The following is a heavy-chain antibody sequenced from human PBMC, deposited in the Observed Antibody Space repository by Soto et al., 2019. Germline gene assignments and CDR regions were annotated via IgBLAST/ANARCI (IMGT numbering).Heavy chain of an antibody. CDR1: GYSISSGYY. CDR2: IYHSGST. J-gene: IGHJ5*02. Sequence: SETLSLTCAVSGYSISSGYYWGWIRQPPGKGLEWIGSIYHSGSTYYNPSLKSRVTISVDTSKNQFSLKLSSVTAADTAVYYCARGGGVLRFLEWSRPTNWFDPWGQGTLVTV. V-gene: IGHV4-38-2*01. D-gene: IGHD3-3*01. CDR3: ARGGGVLRFLEWSRPTNWFDP.